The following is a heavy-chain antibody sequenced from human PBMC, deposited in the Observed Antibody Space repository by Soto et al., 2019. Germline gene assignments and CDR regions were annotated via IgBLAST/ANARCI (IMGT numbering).Heavy chain of an antibody. V-gene: IGHV3-23*01. D-gene: IGHD2-2*01. J-gene: IGHJ2*01. CDR2: IRGGGDRA. CDR3: ARKVLGSTSRPDWWYFDL. CDR1: GFTFIKYA. Sequence: EVQLLESGGGLVQPGGSLRLSCVGSGFTFIKYAMNWVRQTPGKGLEWVSTIRGGGDRAFDADTVKGRFTISRDNSKNTVNLQMNSLRADDTAVYYCARKVLGSTSRPDWWYFDLWGRCTLVTVSS.